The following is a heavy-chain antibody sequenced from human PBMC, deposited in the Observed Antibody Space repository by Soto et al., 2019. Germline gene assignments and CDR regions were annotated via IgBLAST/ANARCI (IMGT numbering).Heavy chain of an antibody. Sequence: GVSLRLSCXASGFTFSNAWVSWVRRAPGKGLEWIGRSKGKTDGGTTDYAAPVKGRFTISRDDSKNTLYLQMNSLKTEDTAVYYCTTGFEGNTWSYFDYWGQGTLVTVSS. CDR1: GFTFSNAW. J-gene: IGHJ4*02. D-gene: IGHD2-2*02. CDR2: SKGKTDGGTT. V-gene: IGHV3-15*01. CDR3: TTGFEGNTWSYFDY.